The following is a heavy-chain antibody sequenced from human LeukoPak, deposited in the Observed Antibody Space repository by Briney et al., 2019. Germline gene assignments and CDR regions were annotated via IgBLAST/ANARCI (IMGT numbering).Heavy chain of an antibody. J-gene: IGHJ4*02. Sequence: SETLSLTCTVSGGSISSYYWTWIRQPPGKGLEWIGSIYYSGSTYYNPSLKSRVTISVDTSKNQFSLKLSSVTAADTAVYYCASLPPVAVAGWGIDYWGQGTLVTVSS. V-gene: IGHV4-39*01. CDR1: GGSISSYY. CDR2: IYYSGST. D-gene: IGHD6-19*01. CDR3: ASLPPVAVAGWGIDY.